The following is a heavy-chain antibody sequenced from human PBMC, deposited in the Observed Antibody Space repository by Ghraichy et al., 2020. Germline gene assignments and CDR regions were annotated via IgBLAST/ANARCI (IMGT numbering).Heavy chain of an antibody. CDR2: INSDGSST. CDR1: GFTFSSYW. CDR3: ASAAYYYGMDV. J-gene: IGHJ6*02. Sequence: GGSLRLSCAASGFTFSSYWMHWVRQAPGKGLVWVSRINSDGSSTSYADSVKGRFTISRDNAKNTLYLQMNSLRAEDTAVYYCASAAYYYGMDVWGQGTTVTVSS. D-gene: IGHD2-15*01. V-gene: IGHV3-74*01.